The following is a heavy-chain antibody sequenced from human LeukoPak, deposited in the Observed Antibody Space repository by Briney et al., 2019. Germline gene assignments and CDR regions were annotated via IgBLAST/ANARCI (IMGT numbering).Heavy chain of an antibody. J-gene: IGHJ2*01. V-gene: IGHV4-34*01. D-gene: IGHD3-16*01. CDR3: ARWGSGGYWYFDL. CDR2: INHSGST. CDR1: GGSFSGYY. Sequence: PSETLSLTCAVYGGSFSGYYWSWIRQPPGKGLEWIGEINHSGSTNYNPSLKSRVTISVDTSKNQFSLKLSSVTAADTAVYYCARWGSGGYWYFDLWGRGTLVTVSS.